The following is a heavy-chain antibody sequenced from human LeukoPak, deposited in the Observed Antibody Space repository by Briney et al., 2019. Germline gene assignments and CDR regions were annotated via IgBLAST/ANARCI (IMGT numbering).Heavy chain of an antibody. J-gene: IGHJ4*02. Sequence: GGSLRLSCAASGFTFSSYAMSCVRQAPGKGLEWVSAISGSGGSTYYADSVKGRFTISRDNSKNTLYLQMNSLRAEDTAVYYCASHPRGYDFWSGYYDWGQGTLVTVSS. CDR2: ISGSGGST. D-gene: IGHD3-3*01. V-gene: IGHV3-23*01. CDR1: GFTFSSYA. CDR3: ASHPRGYDFWSGYYD.